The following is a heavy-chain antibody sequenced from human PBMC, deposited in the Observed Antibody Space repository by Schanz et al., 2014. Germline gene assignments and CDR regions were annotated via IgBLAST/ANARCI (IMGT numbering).Heavy chain of an antibody. CDR2: ISVYHGHT. D-gene: IGHD2-15*01. J-gene: IGHJ6*02. V-gene: IGHV1-18*01. CDR3: VRDAGWRFRAYHDMDF. CDR1: GYTFNNHG. Sequence: QVQLVQSGGEVKKPGASATVSCKASGYTFNNHGISWVRQAPGQGLEWMGWISVYHGHTNYAEKVHGRVTMTTDTSTSAAYMELRSLISDVTAVYECVRDAGWRFRAYHDMDFWGQGTSVTGSS.